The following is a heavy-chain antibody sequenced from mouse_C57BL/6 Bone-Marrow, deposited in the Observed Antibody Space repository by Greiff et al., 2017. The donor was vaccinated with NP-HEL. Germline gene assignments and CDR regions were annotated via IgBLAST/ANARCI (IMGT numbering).Heavy chain of an antibody. D-gene: IGHD1-1*01. J-gene: IGHJ1*03. CDR1: GISITTGNYR. V-gene: IGHV3-5*01. CDR2: IYYSGTI. CDR3: ARYYYGSSYGYFDV. Sequence: DVKLLESGPGLVKPSQTVFLTCTVTGISITTGNYRWSWIRQFPGNKLEWIGYIYYSGTITYNPSLTSRTTITRDTPKNQFFLEMNPLTAEDTATYYCARYYYGSSYGYFDVWGTGTTVTVSS.